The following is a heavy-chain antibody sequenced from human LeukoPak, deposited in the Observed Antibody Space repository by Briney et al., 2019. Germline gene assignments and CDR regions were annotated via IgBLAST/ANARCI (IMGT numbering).Heavy chain of an antibody. D-gene: IGHD3-3*01. CDR1: GGSISSSSHY. CDR3: ATSPTSYEGYFQH. Sequence: SETLSLTCTVSGGSISSSSHYWGWIRQPAGKGLEWIGRIYTSGSTNYNPSLKSRVTISVDTSKNQFSLKLSSVTAADTAVYYCATSPTSYEGYFQHWGQGTLVTVSS. V-gene: IGHV4-61*02. CDR2: IYTSGST. J-gene: IGHJ1*01.